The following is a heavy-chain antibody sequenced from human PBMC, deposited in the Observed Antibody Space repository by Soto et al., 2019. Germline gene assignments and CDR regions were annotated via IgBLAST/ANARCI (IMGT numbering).Heavy chain of an antibody. D-gene: IGHD4-4*01. CDR1: GFTFSSYA. CDR3: ARPLWRDDYNWGYFDL. V-gene: IGHV3-30-3*01. J-gene: IGHJ2*01. CDR2: ISYDGSNK. Sequence: QVQLVESGGGVVQPGRSLRLSCAASGFTFSSYAMHWVRQAPGKGLEWVAVISYDGSNKYYTDSVKGRFTISRDNXTXXLYLQMNSLRAEDTAVYYCARPLWRDDYNWGYFDLWGRGTLVTVSS.